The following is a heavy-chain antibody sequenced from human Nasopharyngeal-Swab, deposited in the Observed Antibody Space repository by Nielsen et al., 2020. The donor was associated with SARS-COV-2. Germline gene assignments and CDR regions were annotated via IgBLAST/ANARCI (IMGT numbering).Heavy chain of an antibody. V-gene: IGHV4-34*01. Sequence: WIRQPPGKGLEWIGEINHSGSTNYNPSLKSRVTISVDTSKNQFSLKLSSVTAADTAVYYCARVPLGRVRGVNLFDYWGQGTLVTDSS. J-gene: IGHJ4*02. D-gene: IGHD3-10*01. CDR2: INHSGST. CDR3: ARVPLGRVRGVNLFDY.